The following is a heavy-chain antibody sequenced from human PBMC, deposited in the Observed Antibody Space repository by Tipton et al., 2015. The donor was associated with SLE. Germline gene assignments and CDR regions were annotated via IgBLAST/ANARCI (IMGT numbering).Heavy chain of an antibody. Sequence: LRLSCTVSGGSISSHYWSWIRQPPGKGLEWIGYIYYSGSTNYNPSLKSRVTISVDTSKNQFSLKLSSVTAADTAVYYCARDRVPYSSGCFDIWGQGTMVTVSS. V-gene: IGHV4-59*11. J-gene: IGHJ3*02. D-gene: IGHD6-19*01. CDR3: ARDRVPYSSGCFDI. CDR2: IYYSGST. CDR1: GGSISSHY.